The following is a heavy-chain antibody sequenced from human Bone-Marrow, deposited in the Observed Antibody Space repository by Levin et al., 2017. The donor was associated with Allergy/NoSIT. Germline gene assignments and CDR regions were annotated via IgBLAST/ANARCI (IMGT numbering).Heavy chain of an antibody. CDR1: GGSMSSSSYF. J-gene: IGHJ2*01. V-gene: IGHV4-39*02. Sequence: SQTLSLTCAVSGGSMSSSSYFWAWVRQPPGKGLEWIGMIFYSGTTYYNPSLKSRVSLSVDTSKSHFSLQLTSVTAPDTAMYFCARLRRTNYWYFDLWGRGTLVTVSS. CDR3: ARLRRTNYWYFDL. D-gene: IGHD2-8*01. CDR2: IFYSGTT.